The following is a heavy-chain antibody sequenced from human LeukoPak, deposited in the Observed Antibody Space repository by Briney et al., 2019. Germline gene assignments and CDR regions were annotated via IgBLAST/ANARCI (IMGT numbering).Heavy chain of an antibody. Sequence: GGSLRLSCAASGFTFSSYGMSWVRQAPGKGLEWVSAISGSGSSTFYADSVKGRFTISRDNSKNTLYLQMDSLSAEDTAVFYCAREGDASGYSYSRYWGQGTLVTVSS. V-gene: IGHV3-23*01. D-gene: IGHD3-22*01. CDR1: GFTFSSYG. J-gene: IGHJ4*02. CDR2: ISGSGSST. CDR3: AREGDASGYSYSRY.